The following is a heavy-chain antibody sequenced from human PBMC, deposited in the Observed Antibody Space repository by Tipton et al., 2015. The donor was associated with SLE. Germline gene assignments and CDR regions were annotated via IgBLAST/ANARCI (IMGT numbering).Heavy chain of an antibody. D-gene: IGHD2-2*01. CDR2: LYYGGTT. CDR1: GASVNKTNFY. Sequence: TLSLTCTVSGASVNKTNFYWGWIRQPPGGGVEWIVSLYYGGTTYNNPSLKRRVTVSMDTSKNQFSLRLTSVTAADTAVYLCATYAAGVGGRGYWGQGTLVTVSS. CDR3: ATYAAGVGGRGY. J-gene: IGHJ4*02. V-gene: IGHV4-39*07.